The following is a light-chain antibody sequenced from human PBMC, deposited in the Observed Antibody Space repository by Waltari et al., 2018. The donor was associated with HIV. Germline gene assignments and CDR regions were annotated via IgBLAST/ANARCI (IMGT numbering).Light chain of an antibody. CDR3: GAGHGSGSKFVYV. CDR1: SGYTNYE. J-gene: IGLJ1*01. CDR2: VGTGGIVG. V-gene: IGLV9-49*01. Sequence: QPVLTQPPSASVSLGASVTLTCTLNSGYTNYEVHWYQQRPGQGPRFVLRVGTGGIVGSKGDGVPDRFSVLASGLNRYLTIKNIQEEDESDYYCGAGHGSGSKFVYVFATGTKVTV.